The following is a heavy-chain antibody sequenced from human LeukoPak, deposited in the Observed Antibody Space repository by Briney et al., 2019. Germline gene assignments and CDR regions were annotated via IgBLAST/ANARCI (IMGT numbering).Heavy chain of an antibody. V-gene: IGHV4-34*01. CDR1: GGSFSSYY. D-gene: IGHD6-13*01. CDR2: INHSGST. Sequence: SESLSLTCAVYGGSFSSYYWSWIRQPPGKGLEWIGEINHSGSTNYNPSLKSRVTISVDTSKNQFSLKLSSVTAADTAVYYCARAMDSSSWTEYWGRGTLVLVSS. J-gene: IGHJ4*02. CDR3: ARAMDSSSWTEY.